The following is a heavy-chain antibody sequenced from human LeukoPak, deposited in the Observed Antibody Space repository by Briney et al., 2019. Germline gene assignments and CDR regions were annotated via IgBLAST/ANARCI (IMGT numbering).Heavy chain of an antibody. J-gene: IGHJ4*02. CDR3: AKLGRVVPAATVAY. CDR2: ISGTGGST. CDR1: GFTFSSSA. Sequence: PGGSLRLSCAASGFTFSSSAMSWVRQAPGKGLKCVSAISGTGGSTYYADSVKGRFTISRDNSKNTLYLQMNSLRAEDTAVYYCAKLGRVVPAATVAYWGQGTLVTVSS. V-gene: IGHV3-23*01. D-gene: IGHD2-2*01.